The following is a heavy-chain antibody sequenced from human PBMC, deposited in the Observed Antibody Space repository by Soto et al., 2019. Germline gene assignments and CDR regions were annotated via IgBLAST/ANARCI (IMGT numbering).Heavy chain of an antibody. CDR3: AGGGLWHGLDV. D-gene: IGHD3-16*01. CDR2: IKQNGSEK. V-gene: IGHV3-7*01. J-gene: IGHJ6*01. Sequence: EWVTNIKQNGSEKYYVDSVKGRFTISRDNAKNSLYLQMNSLRVEDTAVYYCAGGGLWHGLDVWGQGTTVTVYS.